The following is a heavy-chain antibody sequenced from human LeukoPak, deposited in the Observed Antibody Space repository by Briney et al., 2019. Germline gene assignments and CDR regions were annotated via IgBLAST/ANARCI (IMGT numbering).Heavy chain of an antibody. V-gene: IGHV3-49*04. CDR1: GFTFADRA. D-gene: IGHD3-16*01. CDR2: IRSTAYGGET. CDR3: SRARLGGYYYMDV. J-gene: IGHJ6*03. Sequence: PGGSLILSCKASGFTFADRAMSWVRQAPGKGLEWVRFIRSTAYGGETEYAASVKGRFIISRDDSKSIAYLQMNSLNSDDTAVYYCSRARLGGYYYMDVWGKGTTVTVSS.